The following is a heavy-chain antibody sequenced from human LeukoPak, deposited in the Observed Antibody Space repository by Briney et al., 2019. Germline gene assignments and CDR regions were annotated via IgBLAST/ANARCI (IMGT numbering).Heavy chain of an antibody. CDR1: GFTFDDYA. Sequence: GGSLRLSCAASGFTFDDYAMHWVRQAPGKGLEWVSGISWNSGSIGYADSMKGRFTISRDNAKNSLYLQMNSLRAEDTALYYCAKDRDYYGMDVWGQGTTVTVSS. V-gene: IGHV3-9*01. CDR2: ISWNSGSI. J-gene: IGHJ6*02. CDR3: AKDRDYYGMDV.